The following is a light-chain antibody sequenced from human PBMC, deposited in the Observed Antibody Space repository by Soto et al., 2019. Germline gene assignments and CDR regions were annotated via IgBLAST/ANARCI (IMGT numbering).Light chain of an antibody. V-gene: IGLV4-69*01. CDR1: SGHSSYA. J-gene: IGLJ3*02. CDR2: VTSDGSH. Sequence: QPVLTQSPSASASLGASVKLTCTLSSGHSSYAIAWHQQQPEKGPRYLMNVTSDGSHSKGDGIPDRFSGSSSGAERYLTISSLQSEDEADYYCQTWGTGIRVFGGGTKLTVL. CDR3: QTWGTGIRV.